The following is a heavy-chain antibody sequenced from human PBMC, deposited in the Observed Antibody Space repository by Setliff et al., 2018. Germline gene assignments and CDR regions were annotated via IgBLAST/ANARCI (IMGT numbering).Heavy chain of an antibody. V-gene: IGHV1-18*01. D-gene: IGHD2-2*01. Sequence: VASVKVSCKASGYTFTDYGISWLRQAPGQGLEWMGWISPYTGNTFYAPQFQGRVIMTTDTSAKTAYMDLRSLRSDDTAVYYCERLVRYCSTTSCQRTSGDDFRGLGTLVTVSS. CDR1: GYTFTDYG. CDR3: ERLVRYCSTTSCQRTSGDDF. J-gene: IGHJ4*02. CDR2: ISPYTGNT.